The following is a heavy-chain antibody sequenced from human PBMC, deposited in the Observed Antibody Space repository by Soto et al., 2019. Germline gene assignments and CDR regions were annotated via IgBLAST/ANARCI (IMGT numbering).Heavy chain of an antibody. CDR3: GRREGLATISYYFDY. Sequence: SETLSLTCTVSGCSVSSSSYYWCWVRQPPGKGLEWIGSVYYSGSTYYNPSLESRVTISVDKSKNQFSLKLMSLSAADTAVYYCGRREGLATISYYFDYWGQGALVTVSS. CDR1: GCSVSSSSYY. D-gene: IGHD3-9*01. V-gene: IGHV4-39*01. CDR2: VYYSGST. J-gene: IGHJ4*02.